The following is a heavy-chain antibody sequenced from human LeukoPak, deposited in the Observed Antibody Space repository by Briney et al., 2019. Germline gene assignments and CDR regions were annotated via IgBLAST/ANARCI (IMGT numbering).Heavy chain of an antibody. D-gene: IGHD2-2*01. J-gene: IGHJ4*02. Sequence: GGSLRLSCAASGFTFSSYAMSWVRQAPGKGPEWVSAISGSGGSTYYADSVKGRFTISRDNSKNTLYLQMTTLRAEDTAVYYCANVLVPPPIDYWGQGTLVTVSS. CDR3: ANVLVPPPIDY. CDR2: ISGSGGST. CDR1: GFTFSSYA. V-gene: IGHV3-23*01.